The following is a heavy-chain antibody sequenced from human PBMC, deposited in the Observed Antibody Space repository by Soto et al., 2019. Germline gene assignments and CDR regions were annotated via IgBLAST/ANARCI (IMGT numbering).Heavy chain of an antibody. D-gene: IGHD1-20*01. CDR3: AIWSNWNPLYYRRMDV. J-gene: IGHJ6*02. Sequence: QVQLLQSGADVKKPGSSVKVSCKVSGGAFTNYSLNWVRHAPGQGLEWLGGIIPLHNTSNYSLKLLGRGSVTADISSNTVYMHLSGLTSDDTATYYCAIWSNWNPLYYRRMDVWGQGTTVTVSS. CDR1: GGAFTNYS. V-gene: IGHV1-69*06. CDR2: IIPLHNTS.